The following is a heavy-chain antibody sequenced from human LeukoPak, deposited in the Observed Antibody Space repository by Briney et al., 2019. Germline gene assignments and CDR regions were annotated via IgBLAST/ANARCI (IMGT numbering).Heavy chain of an antibody. CDR3: VRGRNYYYYYMDV. V-gene: IGHV3-9*03. Sequence: GESLRLSCAASGFTFDDYAMHWVRQAPGKGLEWVSGISWNSGSIGYADSVKGRFTISRDNAKNSLYLQMNSLRAEDMALYYCVRGRNYYYYYMDVWGKGTTVTVSS. J-gene: IGHJ6*03. D-gene: IGHD3-16*01. CDR2: ISWNSGSI. CDR1: GFTFDDYA.